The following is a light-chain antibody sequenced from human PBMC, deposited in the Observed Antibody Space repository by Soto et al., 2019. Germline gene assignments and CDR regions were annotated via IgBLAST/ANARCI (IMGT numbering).Light chain of an antibody. CDR3: QQLNSYPWT. J-gene: IGKJ1*01. CDR1: QGSRSY. Sequence: DIQLTQSPSFLSASVGDRVTITCRASQGSRSYLAWYQQKPGKAPKLLIYAASTLQSGGPSRFSGSGYGTEFTLTISSLQPEDFAAYYCQQLNSYPWTFGQGTKVEIK. CDR2: AAS. V-gene: IGKV1-9*01.